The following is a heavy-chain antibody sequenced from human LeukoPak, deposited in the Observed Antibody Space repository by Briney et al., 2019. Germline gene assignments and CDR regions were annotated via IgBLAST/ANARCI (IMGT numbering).Heavy chain of an antibody. V-gene: IGHV3-21*04. CDR3: AKLPRILLSTSCYFDY. CDR1: GFTFSSYS. CDR2: ISSSSSYI. Sequence: NPGGSLRLSCAASGFTFSSYSMNWVRQAPGKGLEWVSSISSSSSYIYYADSVKGRFTISRDNAKNSLYLQMNSLRAEDTAVYYCAKLPRILLSTSCYFDYWGQGTLVTVSS. J-gene: IGHJ4*02. D-gene: IGHD2-2*01.